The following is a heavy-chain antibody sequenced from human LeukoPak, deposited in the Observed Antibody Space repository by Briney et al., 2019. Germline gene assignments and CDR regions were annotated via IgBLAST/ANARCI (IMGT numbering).Heavy chain of an antibody. D-gene: IGHD3-10*01. V-gene: IGHV3-48*01. CDR3: ARDKKYYYGSGSLESIHSY. J-gene: IGHJ4*02. Sequence: GGSLRLSCAGSGFTFNTYSMNWVRQAPGKGLEWVSYISSSSSTIYYADSVKGRFTISRDNAKNSLYLQMNSLRAEDTAVYYCARDKKYYYGSGSLESIHSYWGQGTLVTVSS. CDR2: ISSSSSTI. CDR1: GFTFNTYS.